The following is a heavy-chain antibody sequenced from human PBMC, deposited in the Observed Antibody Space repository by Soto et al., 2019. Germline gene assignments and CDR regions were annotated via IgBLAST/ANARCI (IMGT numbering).Heavy chain of an antibody. CDR1: GDSVSSSSVT. D-gene: IGHD6-6*01. CDR3: ARLVGNSWLDH. J-gene: IGHJ5*02. Sequence: SQTLSLTCAISGDSVSSSSVTWNWIRQSPSRGLEWLGRTYYRSKWYNDYAESVKSRMTINPDASKNQFSLQLNSVTPEDTAMYYCARLVGNSWLDHWGQGTLVTVSS. V-gene: IGHV6-1*01. CDR2: TYYRSKWYN.